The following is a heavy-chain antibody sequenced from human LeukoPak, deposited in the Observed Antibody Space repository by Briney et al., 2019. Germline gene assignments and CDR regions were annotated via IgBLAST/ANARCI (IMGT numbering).Heavy chain of an antibody. CDR1: GFTFSSYA. CDR2: ISYDGSNK. D-gene: IGHD6-13*01. J-gene: IGHJ4*02. CDR3: ARGYFRQLVHGDFDY. Sequence: PGRPLRLSCAASGFTFSSYAMHWVRQAPGKGLEWVAVISYDGSNKYYADSVKGRFTISRDNSKNTLYLQMNSLRAEDTAVYYCARGYFRQLVHGDFDYWGQGTLVTVSS. V-gene: IGHV3-30-3*01.